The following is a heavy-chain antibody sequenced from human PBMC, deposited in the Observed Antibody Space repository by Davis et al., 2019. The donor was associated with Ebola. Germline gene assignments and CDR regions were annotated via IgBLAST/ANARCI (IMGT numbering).Heavy chain of an antibody. CDR1: GGSFSGYY. J-gene: IGHJ5*02. V-gene: IGHV4-34*01. Sequence: SETLSLTCAVYGGSFSGYYWSWIRQPPGKGLEWIGEINHSGSTNYNPSLKSRVTISVDTSKNQFSLKLSSVTAADTAVYYCARTAFWSGYYNNWFDPWGQGTLVTVSS. D-gene: IGHD3-3*01. CDR2: INHSGST. CDR3: ARTAFWSGYYNNWFDP.